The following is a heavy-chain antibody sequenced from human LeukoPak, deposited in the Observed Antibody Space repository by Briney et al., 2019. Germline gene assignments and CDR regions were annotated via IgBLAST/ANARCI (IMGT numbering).Heavy chain of an antibody. CDR2: ISGSGANT. CDR3: AKGYGSGTYVSDH. Sequence: GGSLRLSCAASGFTFNSYAMNWVRQAPGKGLEWVSAISGSGANTFYADSVKGRFAISRDNSKNTLYLQMNNLRAEDTAVYYCAKGYGSGTYVSDHWGQGTLVTVSS. D-gene: IGHD3-10*01. CDR1: GFTFNSYA. J-gene: IGHJ4*02. V-gene: IGHV3-23*01.